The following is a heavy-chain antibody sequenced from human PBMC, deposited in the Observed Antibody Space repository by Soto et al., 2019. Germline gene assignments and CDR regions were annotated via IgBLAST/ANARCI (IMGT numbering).Heavy chain of an antibody. CDR2: IKQDGSEK. J-gene: IGHJ4*02. CDR1: GFTFSSYW. CDR3: AKQVRDGTSSPYYFDY. V-gene: IGHV3-7*03. Sequence: PGGSLRLSCSASGFTFSSYWMSWVRQAPGKGLEWVANIKQDGSEKYYVDSVKGRFTISRDNAKNSLYLQMNSLRAEDTAVYYCAKQVRDGTSSPYYFDYWGQGTLVTVSS. D-gene: IGHD6-6*01.